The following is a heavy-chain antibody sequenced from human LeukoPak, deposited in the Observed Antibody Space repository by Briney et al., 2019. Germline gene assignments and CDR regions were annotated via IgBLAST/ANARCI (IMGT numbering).Heavy chain of an antibody. Sequence: QPGGSLRLSCAASGFTFTTYWMHWVRQAPGKGLVWVSRINSDGSITSYADSVKGRFTISRDNAKNTLYLQMNSLRAEDTAVYYCARDAVDTANAVWGQGTTVTVSS. CDR2: INSDGSIT. D-gene: IGHD5-18*01. J-gene: IGHJ6*02. V-gene: IGHV3-74*01. CDR1: GFTFTTYW. CDR3: ARDAVDTANAV.